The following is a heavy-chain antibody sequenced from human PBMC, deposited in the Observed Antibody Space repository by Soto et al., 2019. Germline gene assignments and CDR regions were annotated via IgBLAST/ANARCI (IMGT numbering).Heavy chain of an antibody. Sequence: QVQLVESGGGVVQPGRSLRLSCAASGFTFSSYGMHWVRQAPGKGLEWVAVISYDGSNKYYADSVKGRFTISRDNSKNTLYLQMNSLRAEDTAVYYCAKPDYYDSSGYYLPSVFGDYWGQGTLVTVSS. D-gene: IGHD3-22*01. CDR2: ISYDGSNK. CDR3: AKPDYYDSSGYYLPSVFGDY. CDR1: GFTFSSYG. J-gene: IGHJ4*02. V-gene: IGHV3-30*18.